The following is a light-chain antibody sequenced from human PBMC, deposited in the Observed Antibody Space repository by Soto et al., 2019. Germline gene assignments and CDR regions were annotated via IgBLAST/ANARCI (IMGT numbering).Light chain of an antibody. J-gene: IGKJ4*01. V-gene: IGKV3-15*01. CDR2: VSS. Sequence: EIVMTQSPATLSVSPGERVTLSCRASQSVYSNLAWYQQKPGQAPRLLIYVSSTRATGIPARSSGSGSGTDFTLTISSLQSEDFAVYYCQQYSSWPLTFGGGTKVEIK. CDR1: QSVYSN. CDR3: QQYSSWPLT.